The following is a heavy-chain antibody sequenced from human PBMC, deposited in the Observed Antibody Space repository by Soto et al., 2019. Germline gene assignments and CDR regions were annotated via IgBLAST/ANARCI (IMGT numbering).Heavy chain of an antibody. V-gene: IGHV3-66*01. Sequence: GGSLRLSCAASGFTVSSNYMSWVRQAPGKGLEWVSVIYSGGSTYYADSVKGRFTISRDNSKNTLYLQMNSLRAEDTAVYYCARATNYYDFWSGYYYFDYWGQGTLVTVSS. CDR2: IYSGGST. CDR3: ARATNYYDFWSGYYYFDY. CDR1: GFTVSSNY. D-gene: IGHD3-3*01. J-gene: IGHJ4*02.